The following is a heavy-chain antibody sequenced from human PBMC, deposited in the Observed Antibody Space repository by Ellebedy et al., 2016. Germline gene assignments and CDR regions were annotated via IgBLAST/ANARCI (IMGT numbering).Heavy chain of an antibody. CDR1: GFTFSSYA. J-gene: IGHJ4*02. D-gene: IGHD5-18*01. CDR2: ISGSGGST. CDR3: AKPSGGYSYGYWDY. Sequence: GGSLRLSCAASGFTFSSYAMSWVRQAPGKGLEWVSAISGSGGSTYYADSVKGRFTISRDNSKNTLYLQMNSLRAEDTAVYYCAKPSGGYSYGYWDYWGQGTLVTVSS. V-gene: IGHV3-23*01.